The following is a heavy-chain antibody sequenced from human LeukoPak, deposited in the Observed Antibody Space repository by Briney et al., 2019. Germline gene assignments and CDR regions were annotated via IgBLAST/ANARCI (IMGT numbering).Heavy chain of an antibody. Sequence: GGSLRLSCAASGFTFSSYSMNWVRQAPGKGLEWVSYISNSGNYIYYGDSVKGRFTISRDNAKNSLYLQMNSLRAEDTAVYYCAGGFAYSGYVWGQATLVTVSS. D-gene: IGHD5-12*01. J-gene: IGHJ4*02. CDR3: AGGFAYSGYV. V-gene: IGHV3-21*01. CDR2: ISNSGNYI. CDR1: GFTFSSYS.